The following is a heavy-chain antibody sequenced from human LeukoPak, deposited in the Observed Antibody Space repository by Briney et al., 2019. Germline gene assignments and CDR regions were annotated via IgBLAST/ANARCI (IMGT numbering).Heavy chain of an antibody. Sequence: PSETLSLTCTVSGGSLSSYYWSWIRQPPGTALEWIGDIYYSGSTNYNPSLKSRVTISVDTSKNQFSLELSSVTAADAAVYYCAGWGKEDILTESSFDYWGQGTLVTVSS. CDR2: IYYSGST. D-gene: IGHD3-9*01. J-gene: IGHJ4*02. V-gene: IGHV4-59*01. CDR3: AGWGKEDILTESSFDY. CDR1: GGSLSSYY.